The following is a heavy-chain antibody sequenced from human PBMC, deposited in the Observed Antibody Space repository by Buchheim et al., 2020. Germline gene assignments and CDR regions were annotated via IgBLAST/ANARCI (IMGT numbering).Heavy chain of an antibody. Sequence: QVQLVESGGGVVQPGRSLRLSCAASGFTFSDYYWSWIRQAPGKGLEWLSYISPRNYTNHADSVKGRFTLSRDNAKNSLYLQMNSLRAEDTAVYYCARGYSVPAALSRRYYYYYMDVWGKGTT. D-gene: IGHD2-2*01. CDR3: ARGYSVPAALSRRYYYYYMDV. V-gene: IGHV3-11*05. CDR2: ISPRNYT. CDR1: GFTFSDYY. J-gene: IGHJ6*03.